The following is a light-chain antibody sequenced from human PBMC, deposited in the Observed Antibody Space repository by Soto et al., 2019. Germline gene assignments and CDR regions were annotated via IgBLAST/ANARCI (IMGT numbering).Light chain of an antibody. CDR3: QQYNSFSLT. CDR1: QSISSR. V-gene: IGKV1-5*01. J-gene: IGKJ4*01. CDR2: DAS. Sequence: DIQMTQSPSTLSASVGDRVTIACRASQSISSRLAWYQQRPGTAPKLLISDASSLEDGVPSRFSGSGSGTEFTLTISSLHPDDYATYYCQQYNSFSLTFGGGTKVEIK.